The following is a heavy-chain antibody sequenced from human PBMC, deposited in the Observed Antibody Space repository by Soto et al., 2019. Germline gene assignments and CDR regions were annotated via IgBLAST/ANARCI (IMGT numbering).Heavy chain of an antibody. V-gene: IGHV3-30*03. CDR3: VKKIMGYAAHSDAMDV. J-gene: IGHJ6*02. CDR2: ISYDGDNK. Sequence: QPGGSLRLSCTPSGFTFRNYGLHWVRQAPGKGLEWVALISYDGDNKYYTDSVRGRFTVSRDNFKNTLFLQMDSPRPEDTGVYYCVKKIMGYAAHSDAMDVWAKGPRSPSP. CDR1: GFTFRNYG. D-gene: IGHD5-12*01.